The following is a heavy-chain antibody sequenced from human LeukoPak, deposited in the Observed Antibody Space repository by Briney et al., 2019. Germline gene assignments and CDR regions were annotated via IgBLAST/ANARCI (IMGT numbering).Heavy chain of an antibody. Sequence: SETLSLTCSVSGGSIRSSSYYWGWIRQPPGKGLEYIGSFSYSGSTYYNPSLKSRVTISVDTSKNQFSLKMSSVTAADTAMYYCASPSKYYYESRGFFDCWGQGTLVTVSS. CDR2: FSYSGST. V-gene: IGHV4-39*01. CDR3: ASPSKYYYESRGFFDC. D-gene: IGHD3-22*01. J-gene: IGHJ4*02. CDR1: GGSIRSSSYY.